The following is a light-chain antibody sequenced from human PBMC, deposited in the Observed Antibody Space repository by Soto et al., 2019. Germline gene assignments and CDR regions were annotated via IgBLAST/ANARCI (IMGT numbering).Light chain of an antibody. CDR2: EVN. V-gene: IGLV2-8*01. CDR1: TSDVGGYNY. Sequence: QSVLTQPPSSSGSPGQSVTISCTGTTSDVGGYNYVSCYQLHPGKVTKLIISEVNTRPSGVPDRFSGSKSVSTAALTVSGRQDEDEADYFGSSYAGSKNFILFGGGTKLTVL. J-gene: IGLJ2*01. CDR3: SSYAGSKNFIL.